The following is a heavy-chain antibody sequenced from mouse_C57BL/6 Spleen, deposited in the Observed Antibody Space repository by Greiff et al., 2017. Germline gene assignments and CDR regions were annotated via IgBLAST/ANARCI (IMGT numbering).Heavy chain of an antibody. J-gene: IGHJ2*01. D-gene: IGHD2-3*01. V-gene: IGHV1-81*01. Sequence: QVQLQQSGAELARPGASVKLSCTASGYTFTSYGISWVKQRTGQGLEWIGEIYPRSGNTYYNEKFKGKATLTAHKSTSTAYMELRSLTSEDSAVYFCARSGDGYLYWGQGTTLTVSA. CDR3: ARSGDGYLY. CDR2: IYPRSGNT. CDR1: GYTFTSYG.